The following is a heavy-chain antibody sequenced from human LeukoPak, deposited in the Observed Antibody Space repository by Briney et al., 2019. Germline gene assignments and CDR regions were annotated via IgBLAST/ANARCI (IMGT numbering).Heavy chain of an antibody. CDR3: ARDRGPYPTYYDFWSGYGSQGFYGMDV. CDR1: GYTFTSYY. J-gene: IGHJ6*02. CDR2: INPSGGST. D-gene: IGHD3-3*01. Sequence: ASVKVSCKASGYTFTSYYMHWVRQAPGQGLEWMGIINPSGGSTSYAQKFQGRVTMTTDTSTSTAYMELRSLRSDDTAVYYCARDRGPYPTYYDFWSGYGSQGFYGMDVWGQGTTVTVSS. V-gene: IGHV1-46*01.